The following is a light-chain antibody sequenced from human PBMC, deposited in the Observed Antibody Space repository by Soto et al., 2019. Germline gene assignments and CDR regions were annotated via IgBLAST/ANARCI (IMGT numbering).Light chain of an antibody. CDR2: SVS. J-gene: IGKJ1*01. CDR1: QSVSTN. Sequence: EIVMTQSPATLSVSPGERATLPCRASQSVSTNVAWYQQKPGQAPRLLIYSVSTRATGIPARFSGSGSGTEFTLTISSLQSEDFAIYYCQQYNNWPPWTFGQGTKVDI. V-gene: IGKV3-15*01. CDR3: QQYNNWPPWT.